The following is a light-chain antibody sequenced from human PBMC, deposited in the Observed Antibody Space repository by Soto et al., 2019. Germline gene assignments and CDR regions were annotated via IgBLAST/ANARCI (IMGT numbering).Light chain of an antibody. V-gene: IGKV3-20*01. CDR3: QQFGGSPPSWT. J-gene: IGKJ1*01. CDR2: GAS. CDR1: QSVSSNS. Sequence: ESVLTQSPGTLSLSPGERATLSCRASQSVSSNSLAWYQQKPGQAPRLLIYGASSRATGTPDRFSGSGSGTDFPITISRLEPEDFAVYYCQQFGGSPPSWTFGQGTKVEI.